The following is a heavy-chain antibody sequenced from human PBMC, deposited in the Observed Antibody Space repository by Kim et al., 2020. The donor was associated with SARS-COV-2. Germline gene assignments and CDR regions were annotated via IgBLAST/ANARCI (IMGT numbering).Heavy chain of an antibody. CDR3: AKAQPLSSGWYVVED. D-gene: IGHD6-19*01. J-gene: IGHJ4*02. CDR2: VPGGGGRT. CDR1: GFTVNNFA. V-gene: IGHV3-23*01. Sequence: GGSLRLSCGASGFTVNNFAMRWVRQAPGKGLEWVSTVPGGGGRTFYADSVKGRFTISRDNSKNTVFLQMNSVRAEDTAVYYCAKAQPLSSGWYVVEDWGPGTLVTPSS.